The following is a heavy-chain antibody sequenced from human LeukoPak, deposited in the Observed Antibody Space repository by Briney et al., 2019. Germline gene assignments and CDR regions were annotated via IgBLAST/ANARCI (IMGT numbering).Heavy chain of an antibody. CDR3: ARDLYSGYDSPYYFDY. Sequence: SRTLSLTCAISGDSVSSNSAAWNWIRQSPSRGLEWLGSTYYRSKWYNDYAVSVKSPITINPDTSKNPFSLQLNSVTPEDTAVYYCARDLYSGYDSPYYFDYCGQGTLVTVSS. CDR2: TYYRSKWYN. CDR1: GDSVSSNSAA. V-gene: IGHV6-1*01. J-gene: IGHJ4*02. D-gene: IGHD5-12*01.